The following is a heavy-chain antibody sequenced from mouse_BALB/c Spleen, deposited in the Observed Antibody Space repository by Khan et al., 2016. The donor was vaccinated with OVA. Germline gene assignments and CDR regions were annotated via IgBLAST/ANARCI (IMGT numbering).Heavy chain of an antibody. D-gene: IGHD4-1*01. V-gene: IGHV3-2*02. CDR1: GYSITSDYA. CDR3: ASELGRYYAMDY. CDR2: ISYSGST. Sequence: EVQLQESGPGLVKPSQSLSLTCTVTGYSITSDYAWNWIRQFPGNKLEWMGYISYSGSTTYNPSLKSRISITRDTSKEQFFLQLKSVTSEATATYYCASELGRYYAMDYWGQGTSVTVSS. J-gene: IGHJ4*01.